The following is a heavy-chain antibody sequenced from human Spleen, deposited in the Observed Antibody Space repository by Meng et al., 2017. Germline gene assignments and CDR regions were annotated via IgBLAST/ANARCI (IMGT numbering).Heavy chain of an antibody. J-gene: IGHJ5*02. CDR3: AREPGGYGYVWFDP. V-gene: IGHV4-4*02. CDR2: IYHSGST. CDR1: GGSISSSNW. D-gene: IGHD5-18*01. Sequence: QGQWQEAAPGLVKPSGTLSLTCAVSGGSISSSNWWSWVRQPPGKGLEWIGEIYHSGSTNYNPSLKSRVTISVDKSKNQFSLKLSSVTAADTAVYFCAREPGGYGYVWFDPWGQGTLVTVSS.